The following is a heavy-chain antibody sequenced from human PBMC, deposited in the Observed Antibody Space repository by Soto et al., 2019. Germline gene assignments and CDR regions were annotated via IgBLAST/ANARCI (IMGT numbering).Heavy chain of an antibody. CDR1: GFTFSSYA. CDR3: AKFCSGGSCYSGAFYI. V-gene: IGHV3-23*01. J-gene: IGHJ3*02. D-gene: IGHD2-15*01. CDR2: ISGSGGST. Sequence: GGSLRLSCAASGFTFSSYAMSWVRQAPGKGLEWVSAISGSGGSTYYADSVKGRFTISRDNSKNTLYLQMNSLRAEDTAVYYCAKFCSGGSCYSGAFYIWGQGTMVTVSS.